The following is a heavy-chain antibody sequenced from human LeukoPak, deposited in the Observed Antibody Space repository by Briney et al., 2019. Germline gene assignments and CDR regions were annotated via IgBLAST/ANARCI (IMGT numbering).Heavy chain of an antibody. Sequence: SETLSLTCTVSGGSISSYYWSWIRQPAGKGLEWIGRIYTSGSTNYNPSLKSRVTMSVDTSKNQFSLKLSSVTAADTAVYYCARSRDCGGDCYSIDFWGQGTLVTVSS. D-gene: IGHD2-21*02. J-gene: IGHJ4*02. CDR3: ARSRDCGGDCYSIDF. CDR2: IYTSGST. V-gene: IGHV4-4*07. CDR1: GGSISSYY.